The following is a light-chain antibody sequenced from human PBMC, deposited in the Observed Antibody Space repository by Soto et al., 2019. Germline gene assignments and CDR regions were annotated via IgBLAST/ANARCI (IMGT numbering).Light chain of an antibody. J-gene: IGLJ3*02. Sequence: NFLLTQPHSVSESPGKTVIISCTRSSGSIASNYVQWYQQRPGSSPTTVIYEDNQRPSGVPDRFSGSIDSSSNSASLTISGLETEDEADYFCQSYDATNQVFGGGTKVTDL. CDR2: EDN. CDR3: QSYDATNQV. CDR1: SGSIASNY. V-gene: IGLV6-57*01.